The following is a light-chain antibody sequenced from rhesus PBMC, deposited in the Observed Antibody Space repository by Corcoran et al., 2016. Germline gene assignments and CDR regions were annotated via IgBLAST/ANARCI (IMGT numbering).Light chain of an antibody. CDR3: LPHNSYPFT. CDR2: DAS. Sequence: DIQMTQSPSSLSSSVGDTVTITCRASQGIRSYLNWFQQKPGKAHKLLIYDASSLESGVPSRFSGSGPVTDFTLTIRSLQPEDFAAYYCLPHNSYPFTFGPGTKLDIK. J-gene: IGKJ3*01. CDR1: QGIRSY. V-gene: IGKV1-28*03.